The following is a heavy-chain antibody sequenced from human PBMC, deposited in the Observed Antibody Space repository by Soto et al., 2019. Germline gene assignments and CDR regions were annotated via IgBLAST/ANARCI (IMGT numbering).Heavy chain of an antibody. Sequence: EVQLVESGGDLVKPGWSLRLSCAASEFTFANAWISWVRQAPGKGLEWVGRIKSKADGGTTDYAAPVKGRFTSSRDESQNTLYLQMNSLKTEDTAVYYCTSLYYGHWGQGTLVTVSS. J-gene: IGHJ4*02. D-gene: IGHD4-17*01. CDR2: IKSKADGGTT. CDR1: EFTFANAW. CDR3: TSLYYGH. V-gene: IGHV3-15*01.